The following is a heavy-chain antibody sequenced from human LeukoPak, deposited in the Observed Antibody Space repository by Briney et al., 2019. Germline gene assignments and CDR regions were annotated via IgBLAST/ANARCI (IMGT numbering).Heavy chain of an antibody. CDR3: ARIDWGSDAFDL. CDR2: LNWNGDNT. CDR1: GFTFEHYG. Sequence: GGSLRLSCEAPGFTFEHYGMSWVRQGPGKGLQYISGLNWNGDNTRYIDSVKGRFTISRDNAKNSLYLQMNSLRDEDTALYYCARIDWGSDAFDLWGQGTMVTVSS. D-gene: IGHD7-27*01. V-gene: IGHV3-20*04. J-gene: IGHJ3*01.